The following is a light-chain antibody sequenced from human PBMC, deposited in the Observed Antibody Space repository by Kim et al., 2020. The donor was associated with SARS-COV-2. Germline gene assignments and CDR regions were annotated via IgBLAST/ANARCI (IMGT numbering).Light chain of an antibody. J-gene: IGLJ2*01. CDR3: QAWDIDSAI. Sequence: SYELTQPPSVFVSPGQTAILTCSGDSLGDKYVCWYQQKPGQSPLVVIYRDNRRPSGIPERFSGSNSGNTATLTISGTQAMDEADYFCQAWDIDSAIFGGGTQLTVL. CDR2: RDN. V-gene: IGLV3-1*01. CDR1: SLGDKY.